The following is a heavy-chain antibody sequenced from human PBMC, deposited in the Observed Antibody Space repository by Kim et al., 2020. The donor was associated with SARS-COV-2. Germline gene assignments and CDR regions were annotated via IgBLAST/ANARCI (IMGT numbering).Heavy chain of an antibody. V-gene: IGHV1-69*13. D-gene: IGHD2-15*01. CDR2: IIPIFGTP. CDR3: AKKEIVGPLDY. CDR1: GGTFGTYT. Sequence: SVKVSCKASGGTFGTYTITWVRQAPGQGLEWMGGIIPIFGTPDYAQNFQGRVTLSADESTKTVYMELSSLRAEDTTVYYCAKKEIVGPLDYWGQGTLVTVSS. J-gene: IGHJ4*02.